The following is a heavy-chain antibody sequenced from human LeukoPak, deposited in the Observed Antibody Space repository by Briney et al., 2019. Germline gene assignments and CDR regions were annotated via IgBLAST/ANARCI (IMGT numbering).Heavy chain of an antibody. CDR2: ISGSGAST. Sequence: GRSLRLSCSASGFTFNRFYLHWVRQAPGKGLEWISGISGSGASTYYADSVKGRFTISRDDSRNTLYLQMNSLRGDDTAVYYCAKDVGKWESLHFFDYWGQGTLVTVSS. CDR3: AKDVGKWESLHFFDY. J-gene: IGHJ4*02. V-gene: IGHV3-23*01. CDR1: GFTFNRFY. D-gene: IGHD1-26*01.